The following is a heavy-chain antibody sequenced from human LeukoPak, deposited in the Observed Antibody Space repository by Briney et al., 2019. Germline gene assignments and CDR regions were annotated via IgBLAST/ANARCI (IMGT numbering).Heavy chain of an antibody. Sequence: ETLSLTCAVCGVSISSDNWWTWVRQPPGKGLEWVANIKQDGSEKYYVGSVKGRFTISRDNAKNSLYLQMDSLRAEDTAVYYCARDGPYSTSSTHPPWGQGTLVTVSS. D-gene: IGHD6-6*01. CDR1: GVSISSDNW. CDR2: IKQDGSEK. CDR3: ARDGPYSTSSTHPP. J-gene: IGHJ5*02. V-gene: IGHV3-7*03.